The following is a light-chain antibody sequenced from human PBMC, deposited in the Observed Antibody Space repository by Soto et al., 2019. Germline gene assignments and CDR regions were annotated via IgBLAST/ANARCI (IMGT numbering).Light chain of an antibody. CDR2: GAS. CDR3: HQFDTSPRT. CDR1: QSVSSNY. J-gene: IGKJ1*01. V-gene: IGKV3-20*01. Sequence: EIVLTQSPGTLSLSPGERATLSCRASQSVSSNYLAWFQQKPGQAPRLLIYGASIRATDIPDRFSGSGSGTDFTLTISRLEPADFAVYYCHQFDTSPRTFGQGTKVEIK.